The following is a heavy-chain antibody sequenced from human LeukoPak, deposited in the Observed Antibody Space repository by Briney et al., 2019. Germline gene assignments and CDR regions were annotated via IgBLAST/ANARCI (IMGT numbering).Heavy chain of an antibody. Sequence: SETLSLTCTVSGGSISSSSDYWGWFRQPPGKGLEWIGSVRYSGKTYYNPSLKSRLTMSVDTSKSQLSLKLSSVTAADTAVYFCARHYYDSSGSRRDYYFDYWGQGTLVTVSS. CDR3: ARHYYDSSGSRRDYYFDY. J-gene: IGHJ4*02. V-gene: IGHV4-39*01. CDR2: VRYSGKT. D-gene: IGHD3-22*01. CDR1: GGSISSSSDY.